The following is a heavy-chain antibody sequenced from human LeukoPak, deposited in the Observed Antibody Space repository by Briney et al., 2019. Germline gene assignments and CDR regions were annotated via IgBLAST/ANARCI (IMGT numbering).Heavy chain of an antibody. CDR3: ARRRYYDSTGYLD. Sequence: SETLSVTCTISGDSISSSSYYWDWIRQCPGKGLEWIGTIYYSGSTYYNSSLKSRLFISIDTSNNQFSLRLSLVTAADTAVYYCARRRYYDSTGYLDWGQGTLITVSS. D-gene: IGHD3-22*01. CDR2: IYYSGST. V-gene: IGHV4-39*01. J-gene: IGHJ1*01. CDR1: GDSISSSSYY.